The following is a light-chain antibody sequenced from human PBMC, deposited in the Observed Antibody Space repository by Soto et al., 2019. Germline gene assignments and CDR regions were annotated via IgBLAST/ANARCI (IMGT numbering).Light chain of an antibody. CDR3: QSDDSSRSGWV. CDR2: GNS. J-gene: IGLJ3*02. V-gene: IGLV1-40*01. CDR1: SSNIGAGYD. Sequence: QSVLTQPPSVSGAPGQRVTISCTGSSSNIGAGYDVHWYQQLPGTAPKLLIYGNSNRPSGVPDRFSGSKSGTSASLAITGHHAEDEDDYCYQSDDSSRSGWVFGGGTKVTVL.